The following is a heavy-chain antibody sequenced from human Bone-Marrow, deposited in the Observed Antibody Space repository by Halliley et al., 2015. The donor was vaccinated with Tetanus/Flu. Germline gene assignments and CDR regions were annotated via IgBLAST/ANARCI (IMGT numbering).Heavy chain of an antibody. V-gene: IGHV4-31*03. D-gene: IGHD2-21*02. CDR2: IFHSGSA. J-gene: IGHJ5*02. Sequence: TLSLTCTVSGGSITSDSFYWGWIRQDPRKGLEWIGYIFHSGSAYYNPSLRSRLSISVDTPKNQFSLRLTSVTAADTAIYYCARAVTGMWQDFNWFDPWGQGMLVTVSS. CDR3: ARAVTGMWQDFNWFDP. CDR1: GGSITSDSFY.